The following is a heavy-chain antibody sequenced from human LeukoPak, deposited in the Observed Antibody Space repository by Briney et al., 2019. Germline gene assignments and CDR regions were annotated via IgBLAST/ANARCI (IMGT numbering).Heavy chain of an antibody. CDR1: GFTFSSYA. D-gene: IGHD2-2*01. CDR2: ISSNGGST. CDR3: AKELAGDEVPAAIRYYYYYYMDV. V-gene: IGHV3-64*01. J-gene: IGHJ6*03. Sequence: GGSLRLSCAASGFTFSSYAMHWVRQAPGKGLEYVSAISSNGGSTYYAHSVKGRFTISRDNSKNTLYLQMNSLRAEDTAVYYCAKELAGDEVPAAIRYYYYYYMDVWGKGTTVSVSS.